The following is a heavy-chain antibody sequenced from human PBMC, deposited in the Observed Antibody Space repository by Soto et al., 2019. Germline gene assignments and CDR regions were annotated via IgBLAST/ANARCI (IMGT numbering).Heavy chain of an antibody. Sequence: QVQLVESGGGVVQPGRSLRLSCAASGFTFSSYGMHWVRQAPGKGLEWVAVISYDGSNKYYADSVKGRFTISRDNSKHTLYLQMNSLRAEDTAVYYCAKDSSSWYEYYYYGMDVWGQGTTVTVSS. CDR1: GFTFSSYG. D-gene: IGHD6-13*01. V-gene: IGHV3-30*18. CDR3: AKDSSSWYEYYYYGMDV. J-gene: IGHJ6*02. CDR2: ISYDGSNK.